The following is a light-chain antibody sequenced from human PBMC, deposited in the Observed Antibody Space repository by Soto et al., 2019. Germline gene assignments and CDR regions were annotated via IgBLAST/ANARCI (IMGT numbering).Light chain of an antibody. V-gene: IGKV3D-15*01. Sequence: EIFMSQSPSNLSVFPGEIATPSRTASQSVSSNLAWYQQKPGQAPRLLIYGASTRATGIPARFSGSGSGTEFTLTISSLQSEDFAVYYCQQYNNWPPWTFGQGTKVDIK. CDR3: QQYNNWPPWT. CDR2: GAS. J-gene: IGKJ1*01. CDR1: QSVSSN.